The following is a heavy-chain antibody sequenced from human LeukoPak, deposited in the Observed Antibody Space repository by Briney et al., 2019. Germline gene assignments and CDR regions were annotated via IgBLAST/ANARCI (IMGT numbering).Heavy chain of an antibody. J-gene: IGHJ4*02. CDR2: ILGSGGNT. CDR1: GFTFSSYA. V-gene: IGHV3-23*01. D-gene: IGHD2-15*01. Sequence: GGSLRLSCAASGFTFSSYAMNWVRQTPGEGLEWVSSILGSGGNTYHADSVKGRFTISRDNSDNTVYMQMDSLRAEDTAVYYCAKGFLASCSGTRCYPFDHWGQGTPVTVSS. CDR3: AKGFLASCSGTRCYPFDH.